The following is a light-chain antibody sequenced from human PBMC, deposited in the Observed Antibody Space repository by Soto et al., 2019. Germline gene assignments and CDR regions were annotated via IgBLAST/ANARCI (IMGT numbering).Light chain of an antibody. J-gene: IGLJ2*01. CDR1: SSDVGGYNY. CDR3: SSYTSSSTLEVV. Sequence: QSALTQPASVSGSPGQSITISCTGTSSDVGGYNYVSWYQQHPGKAPKLMIYDVSNRPSGVSNRFSGSKSGNTACLTISGLQAEDEADYYCSSYTSSSTLEVVFGGGTKVTVL. V-gene: IGLV2-14*01. CDR2: DVS.